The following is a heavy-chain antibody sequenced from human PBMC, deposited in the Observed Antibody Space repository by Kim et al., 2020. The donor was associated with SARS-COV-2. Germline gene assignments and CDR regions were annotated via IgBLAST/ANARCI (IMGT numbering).Heavy chain of an antibody. CDR1: GFTFSTYW. CDR2: INSDGTTI. J-gene: IGHJ4*02. V-gene: IGHV3-74*01. Sequence: GGSLRLSCAASGFTFSTYWMHWVRQAPGKGLVWVSHINSDGTTINYADSVKGRFTISRDNAKNTLYLQMNRLRAEDTAVYYCGRRNGLVDYWGQGTLVTVSS. CDR3: GRRNGLVDY. D-gene: IGHD2-8*01.